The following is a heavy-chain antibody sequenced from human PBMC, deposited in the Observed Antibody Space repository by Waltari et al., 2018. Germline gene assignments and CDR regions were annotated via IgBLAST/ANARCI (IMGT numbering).Heavy chain of an antibody. J-gene: IGHJ4*02. Sequence: QVQLVQSGAEVKKPGASVKVSCKASGYTFTSYYMHWVRQAPGQGLEWMGIINPRGGSKSYAQKFQGRVTMTRDTSTSTVYMELSSLRSEDTAVYYCARDQFHYYGSGSSDYWGQGTLVTVSS. CDR1: GYTFTSYY. D-gene: IGHD3-10*01. CDR2: INPRGGSK. CDR3: ARDQFHYYGSGSSDY. V-gene: IGHV1-46*01.